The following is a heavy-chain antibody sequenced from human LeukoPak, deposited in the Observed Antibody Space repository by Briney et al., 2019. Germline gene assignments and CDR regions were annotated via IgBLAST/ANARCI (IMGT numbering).Heavy chain of an antibody. CDR1: GFTFSSSA. J-gene: IGHJ4*02. Sequence: GGSLRLSCAASGFTFSSSAMSWVRQAPGRRLEWVAALWSDGIKTSYADSVRGRFTISRDNSRNTLFLQMDSLRAEDTAVYYCGRDYTSSWTPLFNYWGQGTLVTVSS. V-gene: IGHV3-33*08. CDR2: LWSDGIKT. CDR3: GRDYTSSWTPLFNY. D-gene: IGHD6-13*01.